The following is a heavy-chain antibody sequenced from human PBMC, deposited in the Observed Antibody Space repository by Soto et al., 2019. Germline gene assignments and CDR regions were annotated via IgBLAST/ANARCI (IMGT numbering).Heavy chain of an antibody. CDR1: GFTVDSHA. V-gene: IGHV3-23*01. CDR3: TRSRRSILMVYGFGGMDV. Sequence: PGGSLRLSCAASGFTVDSHAMSWVRQAPGKGLEWVSSISGSGDGTYYGDSVKGRFTISRDSSSSTLYLQMDNLRGEDTAVYFCTRSRRSILMVYGFGGMDVWGQGTTVTVSS. J-gene: IGHJ6*02. CDR2: ISGSGDGT. D-gene: IGHD2-8*01.